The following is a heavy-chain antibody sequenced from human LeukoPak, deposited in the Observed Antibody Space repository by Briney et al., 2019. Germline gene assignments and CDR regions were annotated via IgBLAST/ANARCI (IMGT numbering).Heavy chain of an antibody. J-gene: IGHJ6*02. V-gene: IGHV3-21*01. Sequence: PGGSLRLSCAASGFTFSSYSMNWVRQAPGKGLEWVSSISNSSYIYYADSVKDRFTISRDNAKNSLYLQMNSLRAEDTAVYYCARANMDVWGQGTTVTVSS. CDR2: ISNSSYI. CDR1: GFTFSSYS. CDR3: ARANMDV.